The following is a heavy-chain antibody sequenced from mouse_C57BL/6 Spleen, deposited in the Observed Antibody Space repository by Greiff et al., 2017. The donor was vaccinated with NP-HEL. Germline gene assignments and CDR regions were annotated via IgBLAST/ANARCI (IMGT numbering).Heavy chain of an antibody. CDR3: TKLGNWDDWYFDV. Sequence: EVQLQQSGTVLARPGASVKMSCKTSGYTFTSYWMHWVKQRPGQGLEWIGAIYPGNSDTSYNQKFKGKAKLTAVTSASTAYMELSSLTNEDSAVYYCTKLGNWDDWYFDVWGTGTTVTVSS. V-gene: IGHV1-5*01. J-gene: IGHJ1*03. D-gene: IGHD4-1*01. CDR1: GYTFTSYW. CDR2: IYPGNSDT.